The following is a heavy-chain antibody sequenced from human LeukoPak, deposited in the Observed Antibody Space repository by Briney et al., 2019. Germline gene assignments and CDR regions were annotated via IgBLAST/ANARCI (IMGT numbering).Heavy chain of an antibody. V-gene: IGHV3-11*01. J-gene: IGHJ4*02. D-gene: IGHD5-18*01. CDR1: GFIFSDYY. CDR3: AKVAGYSYVGVYYFDY. Sequence: GGSLRLSCAASGFIFSDYYMSWIRQAPGKGLEWVSYISSSGITIYYADSVKGRFTISRDNAKNTLYLQMNSLRAEDTAVYYCAKVAGYSYVGVYYFDYWGQGTLVTVSS. CDR2: ISSSGITI.